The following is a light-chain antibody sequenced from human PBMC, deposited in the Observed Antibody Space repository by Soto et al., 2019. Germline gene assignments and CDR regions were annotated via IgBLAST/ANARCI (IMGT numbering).Light chain of an antibody. CDR1: SSDVGGYNY. CDR2: DVS. V-gene: IGLV2-14*01. Sequence: QSVLTQPASVSGSPGQSITISCTGTSSDVGGYNYVSWYQQHPGKVPKLMMFDVSNRPSGVSNRFSGSKSGNTASLTISGLQAEDEADYCCCSYATGSVYGLGTGTKLTVL. J-gene: IGLJ1*01. CDR3: CSYATGSVYG.